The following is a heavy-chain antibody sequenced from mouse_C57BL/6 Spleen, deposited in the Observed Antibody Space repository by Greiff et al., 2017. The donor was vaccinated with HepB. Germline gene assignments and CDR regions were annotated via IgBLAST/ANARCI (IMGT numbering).Heavy chain of an antibody. CDR3: ARDRRHDYDGFSY. CDR2: ISDGGSYT. D-gene: IGHD2-4*01. J-gene: IGHJ3*01. V-gene: IGHV5-4*01. CDR1: GFTFSSYA. Sequence: EVNLVESGGGLVKPGGSLKLSCAASGFTFSSYAMSWVRQTPEKKLEWVATISDGGSYTYYPDNVKGRFTISRDNAKNNLYLQMSHLKSEDTAMYYCARDRRHDYDGFSYWGQGTLVTVSA.